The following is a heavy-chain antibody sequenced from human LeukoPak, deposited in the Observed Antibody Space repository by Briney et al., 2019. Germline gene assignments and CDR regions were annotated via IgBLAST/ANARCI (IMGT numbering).Heavy chain of an antibody. CDR3: ARHRRHYDILTGYYAGHFDI. J-gene: IGHJ3*02. Sequence: TSQTLSLTCTVSGGSISSTTYYWGWIRQPPGKGLEWMGSMSFIGSTYYNPSLKSRVTISVHMSKNHFSLKLSSVTAADTAVYYCARHRRHYDILTGYYAGHFDIWGQGTMVTVSS. CDR1: GGSISSTTYY. V-gene: IGHV4-39*01. D-gene: IGHD3-9*01. CDR2: MSFIGST.